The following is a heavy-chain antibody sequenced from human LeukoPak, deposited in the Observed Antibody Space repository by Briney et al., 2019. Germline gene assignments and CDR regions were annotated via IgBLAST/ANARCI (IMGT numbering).Heavy chain of an antibody. V-gene: IGHV5-51*01. J-gene: IGHJ6*03. CDR2: IYPGDSDT. CDR1: GYSFTSYW. CDR3: ARQVEYSSSSGGYYYYYYTDV. D-gene: IGHD6-6*01. Sequence: GESLKISCKGSGYSFTSYWIGWVRQMPGKGLEWMGIIYPGDSDTRYSPSFQGQVTISADKSISTAYLQWSSLKASDTAMYYCARQVEYSSSSGGYYYYYYTDVWGKGTTVTVSS.